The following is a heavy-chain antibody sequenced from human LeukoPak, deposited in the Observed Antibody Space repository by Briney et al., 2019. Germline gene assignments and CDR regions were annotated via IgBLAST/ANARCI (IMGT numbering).Heavy chain of an antibody. Sequence: SETLSLTCTVSGGSVSSGSYYWSWIRQPPGKGLEWIGYIYYSGSTNYNPSLKSRVTISVDTSKNQFSLKLSSVTAADTAVYYCARELTTVATSDWFDPWGQGTLVTVSS. CDR1: GGSVSSGSYY. CDR3: ARELTTVATSDWFDP. J-gene: IGHJ5*02. D-gene: IGHD4-17*01. V-gene: IGHV4-61*01. CDR2: IYYSGST.